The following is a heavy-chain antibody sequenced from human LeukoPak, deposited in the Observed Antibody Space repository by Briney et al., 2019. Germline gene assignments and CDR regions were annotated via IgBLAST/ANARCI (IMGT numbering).Heavy chain of an antibody. CDR2: IYHSGSA. V-gene: IGHV4-38-2*01. Sequence: SETLSLTCAVPGYSISSGYYWGWIRQPPGKGLEWIGSIYHSGSAYYNPSLKSRVTISVDTSKNQFSLKLSSVTAADTAVYYCARAPGFDYFDYWGQGTLVTVSS. J-gene: IGHJ4*02. CDR3: ARAPGFDYFDY. CDR1: GYSISSGYY.